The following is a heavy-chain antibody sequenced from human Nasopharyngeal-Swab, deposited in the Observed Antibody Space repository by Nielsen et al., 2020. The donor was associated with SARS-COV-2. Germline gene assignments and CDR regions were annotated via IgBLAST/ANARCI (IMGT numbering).Heavy chain of an antibody. D-gene: IGHD3-10*01. CDR3: ARLATMIRGDYTTYYNGDMDV. J-gene: IGHJ6*02. Sequence: ESLKISCAASGFTFGDYYMSWIRQAPGKGLEWIGEINYSGSTNYNPSLQSRVTISVDTSKNQFSLRLSSVTAADTAVYYCARLATMIRGDYTTYYNGDMDVWDQGTTVTLSS. CDR2: INYSGST. CDR1: GFTFGDYY. V-gene: IGHV4-34*01.